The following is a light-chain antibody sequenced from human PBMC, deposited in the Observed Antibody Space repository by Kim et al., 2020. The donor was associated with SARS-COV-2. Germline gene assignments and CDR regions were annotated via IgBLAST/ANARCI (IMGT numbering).Light chain of an antibody. J-gene: IGLJ7*01. V-gene: IGLV3-1*01. CDR2: QDS. Sequence: SYELTQPPSVSVSPGQTASITCSGDKLGDKYACWYQQKPGQSPVLVIYQDSKRPSGIPERFSGSNSGNTATLTISGTQAMDEADYYCQAWDSSTVAVFGG. CDR3: QAWDSSTVAV. CDR1: KLGDKY.